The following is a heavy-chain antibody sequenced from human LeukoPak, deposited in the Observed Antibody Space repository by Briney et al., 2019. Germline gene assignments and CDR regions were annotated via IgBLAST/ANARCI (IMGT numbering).Heavy chain of an antibody. CDR2: ISGSGGST. CDR3: AKDSPYYGSVSFAFDY. Sequence: GGSLRLSCAASGFTFSSYGMSWVRQAPGKGLEWVSAISGSGGSTYYADSVKGRFTISRDNSNNTLYLQMNSLRAEDTAVYYCAKDSPYYGSVSFAFDYWGQGTLVTVSS. D-gene: IGHD3-10*01. CDR1: GFTFSSYG. J-gene: IGHJ4*02. V-gene: IGHV3-23*01.